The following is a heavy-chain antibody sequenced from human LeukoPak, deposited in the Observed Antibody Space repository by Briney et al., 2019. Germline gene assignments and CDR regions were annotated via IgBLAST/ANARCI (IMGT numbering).Heavy chain of an antibody. Sequence: PSETLSLTCTVSGGSISSYYWSWIRQPAGKGLEWIGRIYTGGSTNYNPSLKSRVTMSVDTSKNQFSLKLSSVTAADTAVYYCARGLQSGWSYYFDYWGQGTLVTVSS. J-gene: IGHJ4*02. CDR3: ARGLQSGWSYYFDY. D-gene: IGHD6-19*01. CDR1: GGSISSYY. CDR2: IYTGGST. V-gene: IGHV4-4*07.